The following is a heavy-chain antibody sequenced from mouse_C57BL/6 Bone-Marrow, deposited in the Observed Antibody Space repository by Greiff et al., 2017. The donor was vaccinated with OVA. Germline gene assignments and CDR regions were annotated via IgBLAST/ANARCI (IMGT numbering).Heavy chain of an antibody. V-gene: IGHV1-62-2*01. D-gene: IGHD1-1*01. CDR3: ARHEDYYCSTYYYAMDY. CDR1: GYTFTEYT. Sequence: VQLQQSGAELVKPGASVTLSCTASGYTFTEYTIHWVKQRSGQGLEWIGWFYPGSGSIKYNEKFKDKATLTADKSSSTVYMELSRLTSEDSAVYFCARHEDYYCSTYYYAMDYWGQGTSVTVSS. J-gene: IGHJ4*01. CDR2: FYPGSGSI.